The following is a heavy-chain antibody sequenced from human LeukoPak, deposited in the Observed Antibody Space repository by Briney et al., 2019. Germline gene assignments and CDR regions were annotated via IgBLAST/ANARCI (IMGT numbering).Heavy chain of an antibody. Sequence: SQTLSLACAISGDSVSSNSVTWNWIRQSPSRGLEWLGRTYYRSTWYNDYAVSVRGRITVNPDTSKDQFSLHLNSVTPEDTAVYYCARRLTQYDCFDPWGQGILVTVSS. CDR1: GDSVSSNSVT. D-gene: IGHD2-2*01. CDR3: ARRLTQYDCFDP. J-gene: IGHJ5*02. CDR2: TYYRSTWYN. V-gene: IGHV6-1*01.